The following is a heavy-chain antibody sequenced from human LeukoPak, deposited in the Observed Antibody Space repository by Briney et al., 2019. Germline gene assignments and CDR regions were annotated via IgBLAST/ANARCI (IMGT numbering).Heavy chain of an antibody. CDR2: IIPIFGTA. D-gene: IGHD2-21*01. Sequence: GASVKVSCKASGGTFSSYAISWVRQAPGQGLEWMGGIIPIFGTANYAQKFQGRVTITTDESTSTAYMELSSLRSEDTAVYYCASGVVIAIPGSLDYWGQGTLVTVSS. CDR3: ASGVVIAIPGSLDY. V-gene: IGHV1-69*05. J-gene: IGHJ4*02. CDR1: GGTFSSYA.